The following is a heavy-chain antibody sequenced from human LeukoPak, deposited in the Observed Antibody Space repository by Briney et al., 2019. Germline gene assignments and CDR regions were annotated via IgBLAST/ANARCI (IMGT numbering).Heavy chain of an antibody. V-gene: IGHV4-31*03. CDR2: IYYSGST. Sequence: SETLSLTCTVSGGSISSGGYYWSWIRQHPGKGLEWIGYIYYSGSTYYNPSLKSRVTLSVDTSKNQFSLKLSSVTAADTAVYYCARLNYDILTGPDYWGQGTLVTVSS. J-gene: IGHJ4*02. CDR3: ARLNYDILTGPDY. D-gene: IGHD3-9*01. CDR1: GGSISSGGYY.